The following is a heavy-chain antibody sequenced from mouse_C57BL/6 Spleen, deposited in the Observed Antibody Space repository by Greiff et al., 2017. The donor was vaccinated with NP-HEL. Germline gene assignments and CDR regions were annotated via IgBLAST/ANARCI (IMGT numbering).Heavy chain of an antibody. CDR1: GFSLTSYA. V-gene: IGHV2-9-1*01. CDR3: ARYGYDVRYYAMDY. CDR2: IWTGGGT. Sequence: VNVVESGPGLVAPSQSLSITCTVSGFSLTSYAISWVRQPPGKGLEWLGVIWTGGGTNYNSALKSRLSISKDNSKSQVFLKMNSLQTDDTARYYCARYGYDVRYYAMDYWGQGTSVTVSS. D-gene: IGHD2-2*01. J-gene: IGHJ4*01.